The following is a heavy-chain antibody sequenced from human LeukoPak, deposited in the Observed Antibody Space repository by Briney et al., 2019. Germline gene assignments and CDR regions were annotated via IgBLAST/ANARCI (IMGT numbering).Heavy chain of an antibody. V-gene: IGHV4-39*01. D-gene: IGHD3-9*01. CDR2: IYYSGST. J-gene: IGHJ3*02. CDR3: AKTPGILTGYYFHDAFDI. Sequence: SETLSLTCTVSGGSISSSSYYWGWIRQPPGKGLEWIGSIYYSGSTYYNPSLKSRVTISVDTSKNQFSLKLSSVTAADTAVYYCAKTPGILTGYYFHDAFDIWGQGTMVTVSS. CDR1: GGSISSSSYY.